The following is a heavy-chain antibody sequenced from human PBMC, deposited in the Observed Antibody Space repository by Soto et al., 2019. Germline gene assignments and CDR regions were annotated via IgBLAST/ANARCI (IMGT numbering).Heavy chain of an antibody. J-gene: IGHJ4*01. CDR1: GFTFSEST. CDR2: VSTSGRST. V-gene: IGHV3-64D*06. CDR3: VKQAHGLDGVAFDY. Sequence: GGSLILSCSASGFTFSESTIYWVRQVPGKGLEAISAVSTSGRSTYYADSVKDRFRISRDNSKNTIYLQMGSLRPEDTARYYCVKQAHGLDGVAFDYWGRGTQVTVSS. D-gene: IGHD2-15*01.